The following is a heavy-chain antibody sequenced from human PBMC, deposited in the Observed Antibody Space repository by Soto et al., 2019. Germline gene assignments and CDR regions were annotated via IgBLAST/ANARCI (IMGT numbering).Heavy chain of an antibody. CDR1: GASINSYY. J-gene: IGHJ4*02. CDR3: ARGSSWYPY. V-gene: IGHV4-59*01. Sequence: QVQLQESGPGLVKPSETLSLTCTVSGASINSYYWSWIRQPPGKELEWIGYIYYSGSTNYNPSLKSRVTISIDTSNNQFSLNLNSVTAADTAVYYCARGSSWYPYWGQGTLVTVSS. CDR2: IYYSGST. D-gene: IGHD6-13*01.